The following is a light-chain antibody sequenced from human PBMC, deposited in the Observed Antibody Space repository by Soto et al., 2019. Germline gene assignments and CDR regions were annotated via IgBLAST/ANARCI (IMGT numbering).Light chain of an antibody. V-gene: IGLV1-51*02. CDR3: GTWDSSLPWV. CDR2: ENN. CDR1: SSNIGNNY. J-gene: IGLJ3*02. Sequence: QSVLTQPPSVSAAPGQKVTISCSGSSSNIGNNYVSWYQQLPGTAPKLLIYENNKRPSGIPDRFSGSKSGTSATLGITGLQTGDEADYYCGTWDSSLPWVFGGGTKLTVL.